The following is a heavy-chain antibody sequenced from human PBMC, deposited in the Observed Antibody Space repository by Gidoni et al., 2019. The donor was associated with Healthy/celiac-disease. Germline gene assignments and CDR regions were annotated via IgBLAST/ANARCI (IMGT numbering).Heavy chain of an antibody. V-gene: IGHV3-43*01. CDR2: ISWDGGRT. CDR1: GFPFAHYT. D-gene: IGHD2-15*01. Sequence: EVQLVESGGVVVQPGGSLRPSCAASGFPFAHYTMPWVRQAPGKGLEWVSLISWDGGRTYYADSVKGRFTISRDNSKNSLYLQMNSLRTEDTALYYCAKEGAYCSGGSCYSTSAFDIWGQGTMVTVSS. CDR3: AKEGAYCSGGSCYSTSAFDI. J-gene: IGHJ3*02.